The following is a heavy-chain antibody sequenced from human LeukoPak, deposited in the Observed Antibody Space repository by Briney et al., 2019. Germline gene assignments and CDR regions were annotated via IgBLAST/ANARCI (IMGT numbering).Heavy chain of an antibody. D-gene: IGHD6-19*01. CDR3: ARDTSGWYNDAFDL. J-gene: IGHJ3*01. V-gene: IGHV3-48*02. Sequence: AGGSLRLSCVASGFGFSFYSMNWVRQAPGKGLEWLSYISSDSSSIYDADSVKGRFAISRDNGKNSLYLQMNHLRDDDTAVYYCARDTSGWYNDAFDLWGQGTRVIVSS. CDR1: GFGFSFYS. CDR2: ISSDSSSI.